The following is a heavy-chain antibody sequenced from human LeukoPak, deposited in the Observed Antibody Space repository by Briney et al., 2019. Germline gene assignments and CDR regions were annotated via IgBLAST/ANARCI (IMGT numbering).Heavy chain of an antibody. V-gene: IGHV3-30*18. Sequence: PGRSLRLSCGASGFTFDKYGMHYVRQAPGKGLEWVAGILEDGRIKKYADSVKDRFTISRDNTNNTLYLQMHSLRVEDTGIYFCAKDRETTASGTFDYWGLGTLVTVSS. CDR1: GFTFDKYG. CDR3: AKDRETTASGTFDY. J-gene: IGHJ4*02. D-gene: IGHD1-1*01. CDR2: ILEDGRIK.